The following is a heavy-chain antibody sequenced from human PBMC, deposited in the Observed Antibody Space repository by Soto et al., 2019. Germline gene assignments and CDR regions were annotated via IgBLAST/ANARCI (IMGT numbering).Heavy chain of an antibody. Sequence: SETLSLTCSVSGGSMSEYFWSWIRQSPGKGLEWIGYIYYLGSTDYNPSLKSRVTISVDTSKRQFSLRLTSVAAADTAVYYCARDGYDGSGSPYPAYWGPGTQVTVSS. J-gene: IGHJ4*02. CDR2: IYYLGST. CDR3: ARDGYDGSGSPYPAY. CDR1: GGSMSEYF. D-gene: IGHD3-10*01. V-gene: IGHV4-59*01.